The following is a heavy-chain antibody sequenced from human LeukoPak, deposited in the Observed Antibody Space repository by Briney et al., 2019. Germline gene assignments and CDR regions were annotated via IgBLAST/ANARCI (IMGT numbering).Heavy chain of an antibody. CDR1: GFTFNMYW. D-gene: IGHD4-23*01. Sequence: GGSLRLSCAASGFTFNMYWMTWVRQAPGKGLESVAYTNKDGSDKYYVDSVKGRFTVSRDNAKNSLYLQMNSLRAEDTAVYYCARDAGYGGNSDYWGQGTLVTVSS. CDR3: ARDAGYGGNSDY. J-gene: IGHJ4*02. V-gene: IGHV3-7*01. CDR2: TNKDGSDK.